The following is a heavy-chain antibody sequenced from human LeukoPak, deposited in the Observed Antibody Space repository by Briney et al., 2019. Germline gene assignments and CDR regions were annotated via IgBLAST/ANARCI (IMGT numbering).Heavy chain of an antibody. V-gene: IGHV4-34*01. D-gene: IGHD4-17*01. CDR3: ATFSADYGGNSNYYYGMDV. Sequence: PSETLSLTCAVYGGSFSGYYWSWIRQPPGKGLEWIGEINHSGSTNYNPSLKSRVTISVDTSKNQFSLKLSSVTAADTAVYYCATFSADYGGNSNYYYGMDVWGQGTTVTVSS. J-gene: IGHJ6*02. CDR1: GGSFSGYY. CDR2: INHSGST.